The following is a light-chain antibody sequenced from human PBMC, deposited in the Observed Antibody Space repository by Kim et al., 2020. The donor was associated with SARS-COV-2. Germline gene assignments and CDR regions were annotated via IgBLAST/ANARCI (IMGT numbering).Light chain of an antibody. J-gene: IGKJ5*01. V-gene: IGKV1-5*01. CDR2: DAS. CDR1: QSIINW. CDR3: QQYKSYSIT. Sequence: AAVVDRVTITCRASQSIINWLAWYQQKPGKAPKLLIYDASSLESGVPSRFSGSGSGTEFTLTISSLQPDDFASYYCQQYKSYSITFGQGTRLEIK.